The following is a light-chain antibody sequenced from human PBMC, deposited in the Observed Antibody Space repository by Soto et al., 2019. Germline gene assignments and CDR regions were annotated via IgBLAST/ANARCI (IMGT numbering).Light chain of an antibody. J-gene: IGKJ5*01. V-gene: IGKV3-20*01. CDR2: RTF. Sequence: IVLTQSPGTLSLFPGERATLSCRASQPITSRYLAWYQHQPGQAPRLLIYRTFARAPGIPDRFSGGGSGSDFSLSISRLEREDFAVYYCQQYDNSPPTFGQGKRLDIK. CDR1: QPITSRY. CDR3: QQYDNSPPT.